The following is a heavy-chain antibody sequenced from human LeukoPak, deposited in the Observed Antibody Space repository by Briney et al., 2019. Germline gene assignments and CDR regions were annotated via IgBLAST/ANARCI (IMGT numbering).Heavy chain of an antibody. J-gene: IGHJ4*02. CDR2: IYYSGST. D-gene: IGHD3-3*01. CDR3: AREGGYYDFWS. CDR1: GGSISSYY. V-gene: IGHV4-59*01. Sequence: PSETLSLTCTVSGGSISSYYWSWIRQPPGKGLEWIGYIYYSGSTNYNPSLKSRVTISVDTSKNQFSLKLSSVTAADTAVYYCAREGGYYDFWSWGQGTLVTVSS.